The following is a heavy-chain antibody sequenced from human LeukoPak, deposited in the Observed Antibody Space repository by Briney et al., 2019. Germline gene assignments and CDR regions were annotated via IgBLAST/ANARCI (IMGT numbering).Heavy chain of an antibody. J-gene: IGHJ6*03. D-gene: IGHD6-13*01. V-gene: IGHV4-61*05. CDR2: IYYSGST. CDR1: GGSIRSNSYN. CDR3: AREIAAAGTTDGGFYYYYYYMDV. Sequence: SETLSLTCSVSGGSIRSNSYNWGWIRQPPGKGLEWIGYIYYSGSTNYNPSLKSRVTISVDTSKNQFSLKLSSVTAADTAVYYCAREIAAAGTTDGGFYYYYYYMDVWGKGTTVTISS.